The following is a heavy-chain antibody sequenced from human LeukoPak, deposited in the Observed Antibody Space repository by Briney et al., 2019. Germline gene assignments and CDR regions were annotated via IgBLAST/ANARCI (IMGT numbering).Heavy chain of an antibody. Sequence: PGGSLRLSCAASGFTFSSYWMSWVRQAPGKGLEWVAVIWYDGSNKYYADSVKGRFTISRDNSKNTLYLQMNSLRAEDTAVYYCARESRIKLGYYYYGMDVWGQGTTVTVSS. CDR1: GFTFSSYW. V-gene: IGHV3-33*08. D-gene: IGHD7-27*01. CDR3: ARESRIKLGYYYYGMDV. J-gene: IGHJ6*02. CDR2: IWYDGSNK.